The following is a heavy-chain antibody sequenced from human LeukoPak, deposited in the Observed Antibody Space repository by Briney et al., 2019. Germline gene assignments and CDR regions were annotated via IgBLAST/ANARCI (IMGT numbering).Heavy chain of an antibody. CDR1: GYTFTGYY. J-gene: IGHJ6*02. Sequence: EASVKVSCKASGYTFTGYYMHWVRQAPGQGLEWMGWINPNSGGTNYAQKFQGRVTMTRDTSISTAYMELRSLRSDDTAVYYCAREHDNKVRYYNGMDVWGQGTTVTVSS. V-gene: IGHV1-2*02. D-gene: IGHD3-22*01. CDR3: AREHDNKVRYYNGMDV. CDR2: INPNSGGT.